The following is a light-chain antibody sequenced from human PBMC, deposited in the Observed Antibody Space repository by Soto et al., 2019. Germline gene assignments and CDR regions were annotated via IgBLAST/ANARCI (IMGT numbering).Light chain of an antibody. CDR3: QQSYRTPLP. Sequence: DIQMTQSPSSLSASVGDRVTITCRASQSISSYLNWYQQKPGKAPKLLIYAASSLQSGVPSRFSGSGSGTDFTLTISSLQPEDFATYYCQQSYRTPLPFGGGTKLEIK. V-gene: IGKV1-39*01. J-gene: IGKJ4*01. CDR2: AAS. CDR1: QSISSY.